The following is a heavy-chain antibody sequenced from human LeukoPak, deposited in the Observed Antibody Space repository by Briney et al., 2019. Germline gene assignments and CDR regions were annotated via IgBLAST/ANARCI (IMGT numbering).Heavy chain of an antibody. D-gene: IGHD3-10*01. CDR3: AKAGGSGRYFDY. V-gene: IGHV3-23*01. Sequence: GGSLRLSCAASGFTFSSYAMSWVRQAPGKGLEWVSAISGSGGSTYYADSVKGQFTISRDNSKNTLYLQMNSLRAEDTAVYYCAKAGGSGRYFDYWGQGTLVTVSS. J-gene: IGHJ4*02. CDR1: GFTFSSYA. CDR2: ISGSGGST.